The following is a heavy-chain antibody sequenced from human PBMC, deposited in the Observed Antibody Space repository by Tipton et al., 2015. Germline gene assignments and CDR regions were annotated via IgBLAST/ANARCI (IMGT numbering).Heavy chain of an antibody. CDR2: IYHSGTT. D-gene: IGHD4-17*01. J-gene: IGHJ3*02. CDR1: AYSISSDYY. CDR3: ARVTVDYGDYVGAFDI. Sequence: TLSLTCAVSAYSISSDYYWGWIRQPPGKGLEWIGSIYHSGTTYSNPSLKSRLTISVDTSKNQFSLKLRSVTAADTALYYCARVTVDYGDYVGAFDIWGQGTMVTVSS. V-gene: IGHV4-38-2*01.